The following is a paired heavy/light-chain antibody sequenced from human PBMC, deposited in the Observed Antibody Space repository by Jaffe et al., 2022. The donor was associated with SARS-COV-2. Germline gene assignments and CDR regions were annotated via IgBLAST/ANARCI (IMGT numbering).Heavy chain of an antibody. Sequence: QVQLQQWGAGLLKPSETLSLTCAVYRGPFSGYYWSWIRQPPGKGLEWIGEINHSGNTNYNPSLKSRVAISVDLSNNQFSLKLTSVTAADSAVYYCAREGSDGDYSKYLVRSRFWYFDLWGRGTQVTVSS. CDR2: INHSGNT. J-gene: IGHJ2*01. D-gene: IGHD4-17*01. CDR1: RGPFSGYY. CDR3: AREGSDGDYSKYLVRSRFWYFDL. V-gene: IGHV4-34*01.
Light chain of an antibody. J-gene: IGKJ2*01. V-gene: IGKV3-20*01. CDR2: DAS. CDR3: QQYGNSPYT. Sequence: EVVLTQSPGTVSLSPGERATLSCRASQSISNDYLAWHQQRSGQAPRLLIYDASRRATGIPDRFSGSGSGTDFTLTINRLEPEDFAVYYCQQYGNSPYTFGQGTKLEIK. CDR1: QSISNDY.